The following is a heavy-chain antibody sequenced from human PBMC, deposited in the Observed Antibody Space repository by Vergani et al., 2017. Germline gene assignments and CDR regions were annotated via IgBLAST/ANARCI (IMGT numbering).Heavy chain of an antibody. CDR1: GFDFSSYI. CDR2: IKSKTDGGTT. J-gene: IGHJ6*03. CDR3: TTDPGELLFFYYYYYMDV. D-gene: IGHD1-26*01. Sequence: QLVESGGGWVQPGGSLRLSCVVSGFDFSSYIMNWVRQAPGKGLEWVGRIKSKTDGGTTDYAAPVKGRFTISRDDSKNTLYLQMNSLKTEDTAVYYCTTDPGELLFFYYYYYMDVWGKXP. V-gene: IGHV3-15*01.